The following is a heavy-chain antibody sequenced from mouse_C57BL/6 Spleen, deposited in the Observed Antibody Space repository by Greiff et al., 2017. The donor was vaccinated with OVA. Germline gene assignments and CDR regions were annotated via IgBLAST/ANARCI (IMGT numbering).Heavy chain of an antibody. J-gene: IGHJ3*01. Sequence: EVKLVESGGGLVKPGGSLKLSCAASGFTFSSYAMSWVRQTPEKRLEWVATISDGGSYTYYPDNVKGRFTISRDNAKNTLYLQMSHLKSEDTAMYYCAREESSGAWFAYWGKGTLVTVSA. V-gene: IGHV5-4*01. CDR3: AREESSGAWFAY. CDR2: ISDGGSYT. D-gene: IGHD3-2*02. CDR1: GFTFSSYA.